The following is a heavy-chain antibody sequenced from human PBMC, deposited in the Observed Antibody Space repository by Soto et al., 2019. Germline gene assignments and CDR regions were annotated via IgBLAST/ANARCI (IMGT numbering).Heavy chain of an antibody. CDR1: GFTFSSYW. J-gene: IGHJ4*02. V-gene: IGHV3-7*04. CDR2: IKQDGSEK. D-gene: IGHD3-22*01. Sequence: GGSLRLSCAASGFTFSSYWMSWVRQAPGKGLEWVANIKQDGSEKYYVDSVKGRFTISRDNAKNLLYLQVNSLRAEDTAVYYCARARADYYDSSGYPLGYWGQGTLVTVSS. CDR3: ARARADYYDSSGYPLGY.